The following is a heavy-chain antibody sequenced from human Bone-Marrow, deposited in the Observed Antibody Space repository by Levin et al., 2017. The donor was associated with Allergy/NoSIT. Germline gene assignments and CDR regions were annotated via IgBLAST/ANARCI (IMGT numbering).Heavy chain of an antibody. CDR1: AFTFSSFG. J-gene: IGHJ4*02. CDR3: ATYTTSWRVFDY. V-gene: IGHV3-33*01. Sequence: LSLTCAASAFTFSSFGMHWVRQAPGKGLEWVAVIWYDGGTKYYADSVKGRFTISRDNSKNTLYLQMNSLRAEDTAVYYCATYTTSWRVFDYWGQGTLVTVSS. D-gene: IGHD6-13*01. CDR2: IWYDGGTK.